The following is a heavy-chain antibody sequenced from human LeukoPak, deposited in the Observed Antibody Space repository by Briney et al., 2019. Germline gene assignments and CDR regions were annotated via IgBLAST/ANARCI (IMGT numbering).Heavy chain of an antibody. CDR2: IKGDGSET. Sequence: PGGSLRLSCAASGFTFSSYWMSCVRQAPGKGLEWVANIKGDGSETSYVDSLKGRFTISRDNAKNSLYLQLNSLRAEDTALYYCARDRWVEVAATRVYYFYGMDVWGQGTTVTVSS. CDR3: ARDRWVEVAATRVYYFYGMDV. V-gene: IGHV3-7*04. J-gene: IGHJ6*02. CDR1: GFTFSSYW. D-gene: IGHD2-15*01.